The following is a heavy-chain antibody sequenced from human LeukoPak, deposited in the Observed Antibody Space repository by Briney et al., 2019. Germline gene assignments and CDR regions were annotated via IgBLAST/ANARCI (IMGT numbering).Heavy chain of an antibody. CDR2: INPNSGGT. Sequence: ASVKVSCKASGYTFTGYYMHWVRQAPGQGLEWMGWINPNSGGTNYAQKFQGRVTMTRDTSISTACMELSRLRSDDTAVYYCARDRRAVVVPAAMRYYYYYMDVWGKGTTVTVSS. CDR1: GYTFTGYY. D-gene: IGHD2-2*01. V-gene: IGHV1-2*02. CDR3: ARDRRAVVVPAAMRYYYYYMDV. J-gene: IGHJ6*03.